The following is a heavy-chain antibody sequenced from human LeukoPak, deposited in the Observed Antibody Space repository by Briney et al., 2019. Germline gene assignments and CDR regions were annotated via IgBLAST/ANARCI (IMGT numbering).Heavy chain of an antibody. Sequence: SETLSLTCAVYGGSFSGYYWSWIRQPPGKGLEWIGEINHSGSTNYNPSLKSRVTISVDTSKNQFSLKLSSVTAADTAVYYCARSTVTGSNYFDYWGQGTLVTVSS. CDR3: ARSTVTGSNYFDY. CDR2: INHSGST. V-gene: IGHV4-34*01. CDR1: GGSFSGYY. D-gene: IGHD4-17*01. J-gene: IGHJ4*02.